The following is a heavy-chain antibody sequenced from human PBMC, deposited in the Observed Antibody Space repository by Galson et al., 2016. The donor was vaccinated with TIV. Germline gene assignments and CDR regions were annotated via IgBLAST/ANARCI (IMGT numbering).Heavy chain of an antibody. V-gene: IGHV5-51*03. J-gene: IGHJ4*02. CDR2: IYPGAPET. CDR3: AKAPGYSGYSYGYFDS. CDR1: GYSISSYW. D-gene: IGHD5-18*01. Sequence: QSGAEVTKPGESLKISCKASGYSISSYWTAWVRQVPGKVLEWMGIIYPGAPETRYSPSIQGQVTLSADKAINTAYLQWTTLKASDTAMYYCAKAPGYSGYSYGYFDSWGQGTLVTVSS.